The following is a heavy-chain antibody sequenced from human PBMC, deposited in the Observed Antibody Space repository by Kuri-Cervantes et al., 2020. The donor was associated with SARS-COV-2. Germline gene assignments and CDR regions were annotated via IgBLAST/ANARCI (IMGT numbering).Heavy chain of an antibody. J-gene: IGHJ5*02. D-gene: IGHD2-2*01. CDR1: GFTFSSYW. CDR3: ARDRLRYCSSTSCYGWFDP. V-gene: IGHV3-74*01. CDR2: INSDGSST. Sequence: GESLKISCAASGFTFSSYWMHWVRQAPGKGLVWVSRINSDGSSTSYADSVKGRFTTSRDNAKNTLYLQMNSRRAEDTAVYYCARDRLRYCSSTSCYGWFDPWGQGTLVTVSS.